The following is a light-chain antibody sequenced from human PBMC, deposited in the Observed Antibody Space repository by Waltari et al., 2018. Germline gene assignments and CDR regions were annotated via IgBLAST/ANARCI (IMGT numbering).Light chain of an antibody. CDR1: QSLVHDDGNTY. J-gene: IGKJ1*01. V-gene: IGKV2-24*01. CDR3: LQGAQLPWT. Sequence: IVLTQSPLSLPVTVGQPASISCTSTQSLVHDDGNTYLSWLHQRPGQPPRLLLYKVSDRLSGVPDRFSGSGAGTDFTLKISRVEAEDVGVYYCLQGAQLPWTFGQGTKVDI. CDR2: KVS.